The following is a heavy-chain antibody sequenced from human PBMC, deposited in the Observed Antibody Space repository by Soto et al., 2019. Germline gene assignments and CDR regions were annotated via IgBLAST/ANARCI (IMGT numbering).Heavy chain of an antibody. CDR3: ATAEGSRITIFGVVIMGTLGSFDI. CDR2: FDPEDGET. CDR1: GYTLTELS. V-gene: IGHV1-24*01. J-gene: IGHJ3*02. D-gene: IGHD3-3*01. Sequence: ASVKVSCKVSGYTLTELSMHWVRQAPGKGLEWMGGFDPEDGETICAQKFQGRVTMTEDTSTDTAYMELSSLRSEDTAVYYCATAEGSRITIFGVVIMGTLGSFDIWGQGTMVTVSS.